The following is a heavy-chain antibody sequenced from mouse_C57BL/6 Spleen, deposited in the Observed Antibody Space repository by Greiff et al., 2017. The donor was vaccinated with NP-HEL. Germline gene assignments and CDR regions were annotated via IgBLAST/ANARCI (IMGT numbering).Heavy chain of an antibody. CDR2: INNDGSST. Sequence: EVQLVESEGGLVQPGSSMKLSCTASGFTFSDYYMAWVRQVPEKGLDWVANINNDGSSTYYLDSLKSRFIISSDNARNILYMQLSSLKSEDTATYYCARGEGWLLGLDYWGQGTTLTVSS. CDR3: ARGEGWLLGLDY. D-gene: IGHD2-3*01. V-gene: IGHV5-16*01. CDR1: GFTFSDYY. J-gene: IGHJ2*01.